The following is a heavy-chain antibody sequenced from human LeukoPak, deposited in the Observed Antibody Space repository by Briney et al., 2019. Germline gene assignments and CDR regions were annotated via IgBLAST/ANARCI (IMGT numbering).Heavy chain of an antibody. D-gene: IGHD1-26*01. CDR3: ARGRVGASRGTYYYYYMDV. V-gene: IGHV1-18*01. Sequence: GASVKVSCKASGYTFTSYGISWVRQAPGQGLEWMGWISAYNGNTNYAQKFQGRVTITADESTSTAYMELSSLRSEDTAVYYCARGRVGASRGTYYYYYMDVWGKGTTVTVSS. J-gene: IGHJ6*03. CDR2: ISAYNGNT. CDR1: GYTFTSYG.